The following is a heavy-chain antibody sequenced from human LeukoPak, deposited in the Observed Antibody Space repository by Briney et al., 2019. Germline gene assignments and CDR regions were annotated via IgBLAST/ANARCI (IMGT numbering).Heavy chain of an antibody. J-gene: IGHJ4*02. D-gene: IGHD3-10*01. CDR3: ARDHYGSGSYSPTSYYFDY. CDR2: ICAYNGNT. CDR1: GYTFTSYG. V-gene: IGHV1-18*01. Sequence: ASVKVSCKASGYTFTSYGISWVRQAPGQGLEWMGWICAYNGNTNYAQKLQGRVTMTTDTSTSTAYMELRSLRSDDTAVYYCARDHYGSGSYSPTSYYFDYWGQGTLVTVSS.